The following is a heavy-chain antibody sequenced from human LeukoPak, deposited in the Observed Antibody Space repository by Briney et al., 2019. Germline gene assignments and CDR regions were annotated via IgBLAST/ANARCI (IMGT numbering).Heavy chain of an antibody. D-gene: IGHD3-3*01. J-gene: IGHJ5*02. CDR3: ARVGSADYDFWSGYYASPWRPRDNWFDP. CDR1: GGSFSGYY. Sequence: SETLSLTCAVYGGSFSGYYWSWIRQPPGKGLEWIGEINHSGSTNYNPSLKSRVTISVDTSKNQFSLKLSSVTAADTAVYYCARVGSADYDFWSGYYASPWRPRDNWFDPWGQGTLVTVSS. CDR2: INHSGST. V-gene: IGHV4-34*01.